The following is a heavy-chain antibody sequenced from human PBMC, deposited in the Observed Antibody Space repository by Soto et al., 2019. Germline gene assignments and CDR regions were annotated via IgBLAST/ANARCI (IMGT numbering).Heavy chain of an antibody. CDR3: ARGGIYCTNGVCSEYFQH. J-gene: IGHJ1*01. D-gene: IGHD2-8*01. CDR2: ISSSSSTI. CDR1: GFTFSSYS. V-gene: IGHV3-48*01. Sequence: GGSLRLSCAASGFTFSSYSMNWVRQAPGKGLEWVSYISSSSSTIYYADSVKGRFTISRDNAKNSLYLQMNSLRAEDTAVYYCARGGIYCTNGVCSEYFQHWGQGTLVTVSS.